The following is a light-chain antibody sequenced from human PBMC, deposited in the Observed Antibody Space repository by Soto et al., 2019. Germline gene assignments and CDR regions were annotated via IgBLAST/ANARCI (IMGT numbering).Light chain of an antibody. V-gene: IGLV2-14*01. CDR2: DVS. Sequence: QSALTQPASVSGSPGQSITISCTGTSSDVGGYNYVSWYQQHPGKAPKLMIYDVSNRPSGVSNRFSGSKSGNTASLTISGLQAEDEADYYCSSYTSSSTLVFGGGNKLTV. CDR3: SSYTSSSTLV. J-gene: IGLJ2*01. CDR1: SSDVGGYNY.